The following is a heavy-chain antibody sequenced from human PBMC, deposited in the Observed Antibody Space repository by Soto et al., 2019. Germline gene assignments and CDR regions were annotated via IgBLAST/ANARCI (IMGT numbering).Heavy chain of an antibody. V-gene: IGHV3-21*04. Sequence: GGSLRLSCVASGFTFNSYSMNWVRQAPGKGLEWVSSISSANAYIYYADSVKGRFTISRDNSKNTLYLQMNSLRAEDTAVYYCAREDGSYSYWGQGTLVTVSS. CDR3: AREDGSYSY. J-gene: IGHJ4*02. D-gene: IGHD1-26*01. CDR2: ISSANAYI. CDR1: GFTFNSYS.